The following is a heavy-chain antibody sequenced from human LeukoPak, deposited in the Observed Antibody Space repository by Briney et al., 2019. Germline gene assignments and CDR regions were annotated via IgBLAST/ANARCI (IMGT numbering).Heavy chain of an antibody. V-gene: IGHV1-2*02. J-gene: IGHJ4*02. CDR3: ARDPGEFGEYVDY. CDR2: INPNSGGT. Sequence: ASVKVSCESSGYTFTNYYIHWVRQAPGQGLEWMGWINPNSGGTNYAQKFQGRVTMTRDTSISTAYMELSRLRSDDTAVYYCARDPGEFGEYVDYWGQGTLVTVSS. D-gene: IGHD3-10*01. CDR1: GYTFTNYY.